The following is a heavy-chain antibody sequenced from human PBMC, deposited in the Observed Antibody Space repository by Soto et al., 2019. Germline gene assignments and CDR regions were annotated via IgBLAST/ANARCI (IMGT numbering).Heavy chain of an antibody. J-gene: IGHJ5*02. CDR2: ISSSSSYI. CDR1: GFTFSSYS. CDR3: ARALAMDYYDSSGFHHWFDP. V-gene: IGHV3-21*01. D-gene: IGHD3-22*01. Sequence: PGGSLRLSCAASGFTFSSYSMNWVRQAPGKGLEWVSSISSSSSYIYYADSVKGRFTISRDNAKNSLYLQMNSLRAEDTAVYYCARALAMDYYDSSGFHHWFDPWGQGTLVTVSS.